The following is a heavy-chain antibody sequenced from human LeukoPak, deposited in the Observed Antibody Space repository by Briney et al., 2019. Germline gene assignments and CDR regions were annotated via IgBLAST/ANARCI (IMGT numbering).Heavy chain of an antibody. CDR1: GFTFSSYA. Sequence: GVSLRLSCAASGFTFSSYAMNWVRQAPGKGLERVSVIYSGGSTYYADSVKGRFTTSRDNSKNTLYLQMNSLRAEDTAVYYCARGGGSSWTGYYYYGMDVWGQGTTVTVSS. CDR3: ARGGGSSWTGYYYYGMDV. J-gene: IGHJ6*02. CDR2: IYSGGST. D-gene: IGHD6-13*01. V-gene: IGHV3-53*01.